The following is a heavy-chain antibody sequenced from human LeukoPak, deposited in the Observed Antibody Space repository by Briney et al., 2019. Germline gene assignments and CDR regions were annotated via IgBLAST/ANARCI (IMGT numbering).Heavy chain of an antibody. Sequence: SETLSLTCTVSGGSISRNYWSWIRQSPGKGLEWIGYIYYTGSTDYNPSLKSRVSISVDTSKNQFSLKLSSVTAADTAVYYCARVGDYVGAYWGQGILVTVSS. CDR3: ARVGDYVGAY. J-gene: IGHJ4*02. CDR1: GGSISRNY. CDR2: IYYTGST. D-gene: IGHD3-16*01. V-gene: IGHV4-59*12.